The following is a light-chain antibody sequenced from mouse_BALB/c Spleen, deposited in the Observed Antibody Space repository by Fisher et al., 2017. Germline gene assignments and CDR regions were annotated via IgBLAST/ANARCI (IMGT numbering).Light chain of an antibody. CDR2: DTS. V-gene: IGKV4-79*01. J-gene: IGKJ1*01. CDR3: HQWSSYPWT. Sequence: IVMTQTPAIMSASPGEKVTMTCRASSSVSSSYLHWYQQKPGSSPKLWIYDTSKLASGVPSRFSGSGSGTFYSLTISSVEAEDAADYYCHQWSSYPWTFGGGTKLEIK. CDR1: SSVSSSY.